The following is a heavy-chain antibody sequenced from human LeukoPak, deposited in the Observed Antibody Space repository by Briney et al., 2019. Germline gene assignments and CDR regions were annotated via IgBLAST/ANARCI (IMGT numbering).Heavy chain of an antibody. CDR3: ARDASPIRYYDSSTTTFDY. Sequence: ASVKVSCKASGDAFTSYYMHWVRQAPGQGLEGMGIINPSGGSTSYAQKFQGRVTMTRDTSTSTVYMELSSLRSEDTAVYYCARDASPIRYYDSSTTTFDYWGQGTLVTVSS. CDR1: GDAFTSYY. V-gene: IGHV1-46*03. CDR2: INPSGGST. D-gene: IGHD3-22*01. J-gene: IGHJ4*02.